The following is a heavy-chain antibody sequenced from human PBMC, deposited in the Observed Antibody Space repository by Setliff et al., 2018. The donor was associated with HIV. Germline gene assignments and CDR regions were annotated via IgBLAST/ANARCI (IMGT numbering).Heavy chain of an antibody. V-gene: IGHV3-21*01. D-gene: IGHD3-3*02. J-gene: IGHJ4*02. Sequence: GSLRLSCAASRFTFSSYNMHWVRQAPGKGLEWVSSISSGSSYIYYADSVKGRFTISRDNAKNSLYLQMNSLRAEDTAVYYCARGVLEFLEWSAAHYYFDYWGQGTLVTVSS. CDR2: ISSGSSYI. CDR1: RFTFSSYN. CDR3: ARGVLEFLEWSAAHYYFDY.